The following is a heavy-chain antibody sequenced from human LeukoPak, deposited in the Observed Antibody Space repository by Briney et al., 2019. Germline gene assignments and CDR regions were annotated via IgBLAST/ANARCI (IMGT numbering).Heavy chain of an antibody. Sequence: GGSLRLSCAASGFTFSSYGMHWVRQAPGKGLEWVAVICYDGSNTYYAESVKGRFNISRDNSKNTLSLQMNSLRAEDTAVYYCARGIDYTVTTSYYCEYWGQGTLVTVSS. D-gene: IGHD4-17*01. CDR2: ICYDGSNT. CDR3: ARGIDYTVTTSYYCEY. V-gene: IGHV3-33*01. CDR1: GFTFSSYG. J-gene: IGHJ4*02.